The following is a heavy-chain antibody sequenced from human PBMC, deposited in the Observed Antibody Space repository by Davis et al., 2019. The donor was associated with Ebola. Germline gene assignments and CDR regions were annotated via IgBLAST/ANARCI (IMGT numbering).Heavy chain of an antibody. Sequence: GGSLRLSCTVSGFTFSNYAMHWVRQAPGKGLEYVSAISSNGGSTYHANSVKGRFTISRDNSKNTLYLQMGSLRAEDMAVYYCARVDHGYDYWGQGTLVTVSS. J-gene: IGHJ4*02. CDR2: ISSNGGST. V-gene: IGHV3-64*01. D-gene: IGHD2-2*03. CDR1: GFTFSNYA. CDR3: ARVDHGYDY.